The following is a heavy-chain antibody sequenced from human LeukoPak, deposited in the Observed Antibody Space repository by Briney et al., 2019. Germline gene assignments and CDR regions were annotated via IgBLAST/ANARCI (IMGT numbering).Heavy chain of an antibody. V-gene: IGHV1-69*04. Sequence: SVKVSCKASGGTFSSYAISWVRQAPGQGLEWMGRIIPILGIANYAQKFQGRVTITADKSTSTAYMELSSLRSEDTAVYYCAREGVTMVRGVIGYFDYWGQGTLVTVSS. CDR3: AREGVTMVRGVIGYFDY. CDR2: IIPILGIA. J-gene: IGHJ4*02. CDR1: GGTFSSYA. D-gene: IGHD3-10*01.